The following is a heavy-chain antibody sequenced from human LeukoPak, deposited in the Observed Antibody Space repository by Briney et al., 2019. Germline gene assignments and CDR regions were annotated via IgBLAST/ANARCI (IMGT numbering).Heavy chain of an antibody. CDR3: ARGGYYGSGNDFSFEL. D-gene: IGHD3-10*01. V-gene: IGHV4-59*01. Sequence: SETLSLTFTVSGGSISSYYWSWIRQSPGKGLECIGYIHYTGSTNYNPSLKSGVTISVETSKNQFSLKLKSVAAADTAVYYCARGGYYGSGNDFSFELWGERTVVTVSS. CDR1: GGSISSYY. CDR2: IHYTGST. J-gene: IGHJ4*02.